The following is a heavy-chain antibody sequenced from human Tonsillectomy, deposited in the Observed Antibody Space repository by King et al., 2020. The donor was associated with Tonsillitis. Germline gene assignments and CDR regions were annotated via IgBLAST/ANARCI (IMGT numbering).Heavy chain of an antibody. V-gene: IGHV3-48*03. D-gene: IGHD3-22*01. Sequence: QLVQSGGGLVQPGGSLRLSCAASGFTFSSYEMNWVRQAPGKGLEWVSYISSSGSTIYHADSVKGRFTISRDNAKNSLFLQMNSLRAEDTAVYYCGREIRELITMMSGHYYYYYYMDVWGKGTTVTVSS. CDR3: GREIRELITMMSGHYYYYYYMDV. CDR2: ISSSGSTI. J-gene: IGHJ6*03. CDR1: GFTFSSYE.